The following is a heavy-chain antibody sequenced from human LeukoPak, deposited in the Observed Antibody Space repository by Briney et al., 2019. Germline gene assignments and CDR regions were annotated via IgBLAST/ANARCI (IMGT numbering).Heavy chain of an antibody. CDR2: IIPIFGTA. CDR3: ARAYCGGDCYSPRDAFDI. V-gene: IGHV1-69*13. Sequence: ASVKVSCKASGGTFSSYAISWVRQAPGQGLEWMGGIIPIFGTANYAQKFQGRVTITADESTSTAYMELSSLRSEDTAVYYCARAYCGGDCYSPRDAFDIWAKGQWSPSLQ. J-gene: IGHJ3*02. D-gene: IGHD2-21*01. CDR1: GGTFSSYA.